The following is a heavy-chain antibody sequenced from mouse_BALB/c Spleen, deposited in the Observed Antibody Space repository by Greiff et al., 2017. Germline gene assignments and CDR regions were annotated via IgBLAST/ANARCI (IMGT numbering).Heavy chain of an antibody. CDR2: ISSGGSYT. J-gene: IGHJ2*01. Sequence: EVKLEESGGGLVKPGGSLKLSCAASGFTFSSYAMSWVRQSPEKRLEWVAEISSGGSYTYYPDTVTGRFTISRDNAKNTLYLEMSSLRSEDTAMYYCAREGGLSFDYWGQGTTLTVSS. CDR3: AREGGLSFDY. V-gene: IGHV5-9-4*01. CDR1: GFTFSSYA. D-gene: IGHD2-4*01.